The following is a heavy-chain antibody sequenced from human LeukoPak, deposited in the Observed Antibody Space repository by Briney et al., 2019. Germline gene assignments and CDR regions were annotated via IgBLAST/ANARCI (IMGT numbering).Heavy chain of an antibody. CDR2: IRGDGGDT. CDR1: GFRFDDFP. CDR3: ARDPGSSGSNWAANFFDS. D-gene: IGHD3-10*01. J-gene: IGHJ5*01. V-gene: IGHV3-43*02. Sequence: PGGSLRLSCVTSGFRFDDFPMHWVRQVPGKGLEWVSLIRGDGGDTFYTDSVKGRFTISRDNSKNSLYLQMNSLTTEDSALYYCARDPGSSGSNWAANFFDSWGQGTLVTVSS.